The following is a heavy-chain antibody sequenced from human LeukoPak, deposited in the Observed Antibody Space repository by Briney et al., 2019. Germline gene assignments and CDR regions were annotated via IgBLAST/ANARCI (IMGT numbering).Heavy chain of an antibody. V-gene: IGHV3-48*03. J-gene: IGHJ4*02. CDR2: ISSSGSTI. CDR1: GFTFNSFA. Sequence: GGSLRLSXAASGFTFNSFAMSWVCQAPGKGLEWVSYISSSGSTIYYADSVKGRFTISRDNAKNSLYLQMNSLRAEDTAVYYCASDRRSYGYPDFDYWGQGTLVTVSS. D-gene: IGHD5-18*01. CDR3: ASDRRSYGYPDFDY.